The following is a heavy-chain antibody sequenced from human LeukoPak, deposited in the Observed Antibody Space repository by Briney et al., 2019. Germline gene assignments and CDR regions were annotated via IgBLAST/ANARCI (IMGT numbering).Heavy chain of an antibody. CDR1: GGFISSTYYY. CDR3: ARRRIVATIDY. V-gene: IGHV4-39*01. J-gene: IGHJ4*02. D-gene: IGHD5-12*01. Sequence: SETVSLMCTVSGGFISSTYYYWAWIRQPPGKGLEWIGSILYFGTTFYNPSLKSRVTIAADTSQNQFSLKLRSVTATDTAVYYCARRRIVATIDYWGQGTLVTVSS. CDR2: ILYFGTT.